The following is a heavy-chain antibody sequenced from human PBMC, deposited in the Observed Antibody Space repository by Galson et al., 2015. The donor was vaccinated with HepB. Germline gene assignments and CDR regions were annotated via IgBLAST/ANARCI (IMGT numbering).Heavy chain of an antibody. CDR1: GFTFSSYG. CDR2: IRYDGSNK. Sequence: SLRLSCAASGFTFSSYGMHWVRQAPGKGLEWVAFIRYDGSNKYYADSVKGRFTISRDNSKNTLYLQMNSLRAEDTAVYYCAKGGASSGWYESLGYWGQGTLVTVSS. CDR3: AKGGASSGWYESLGY. D-gene: IGHD6-19*01. J-gene: IGHJ4*02. V-gene: IGHV3-30*02.